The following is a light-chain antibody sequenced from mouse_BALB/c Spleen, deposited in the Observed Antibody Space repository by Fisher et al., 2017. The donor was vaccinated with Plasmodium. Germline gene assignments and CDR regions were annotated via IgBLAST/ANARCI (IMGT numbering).Light chain of an antibody. CDR3: SQGTHVPWT. Sequence: DIVMTQSPLSLPVSLGDPASISCRSSQSLVYSNGHTYLHWYLQKPGQSPKLLIYKISNRFSGVPDRFSGSGSGTDFTLKISRVEAEDLGIYFCSQGTHVPWTFGGGTKLEIK. J-gene: IGKJ1*01. CDR1: QSLVYSNGHTY. CDR2: KIS. V-gene: IGKV1-110*01.